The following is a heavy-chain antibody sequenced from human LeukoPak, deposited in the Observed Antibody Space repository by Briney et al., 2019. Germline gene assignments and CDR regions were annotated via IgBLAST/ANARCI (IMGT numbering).Heavy chain of an antibody. J-gene: IGHJ4*02. CDR1: GGSISSYY. CDR3: ARSLDYDSSPFDY. D-gene: IGHD3-22*01. CDR2: IYYSGST. V-gene: IGHV4-59*01. Sequence: PSETLSLTCTVSGGSISSYYWSWIRQPPGKGLEWVGYIYYSGSTNYNPSLKKRVTISVDTSKNQFSLKLSSVTAADTAVYYCARSLDYDSSPFDYWGQGTLVTVSS.